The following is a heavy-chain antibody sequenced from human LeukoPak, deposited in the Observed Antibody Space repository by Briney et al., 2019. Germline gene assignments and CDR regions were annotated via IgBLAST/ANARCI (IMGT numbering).Heavy chain of an antibody. CDR1: GFTFSDYY. CDR3: ARDVERYCSGGSCANDAFDI. J-gene: IGHJ3*02. CDR2: ISSSGSTI. Sequence: GGSLRLSCAASGFTFSDYYMSWIRQAPGKGLEWVSYISSSGSTIYYADSVKGRFTISRDNAKNSLYLQMNSLRAEDTAVYYCARDVERYCSGGSCANDAFDIWGQGTMVTVSS. D-gene: IGHD2-15*01. V-gene: IGHV3-11*04.